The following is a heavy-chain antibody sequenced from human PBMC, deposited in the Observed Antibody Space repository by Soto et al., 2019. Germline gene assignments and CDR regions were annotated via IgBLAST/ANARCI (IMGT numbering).Heavy chain of an antibody. J-gene: IGHJ4*02. Sequence: QLQLQESGSGLVKPSQTLSLTCAVSGGSISSGGYSWSWIRQPPGKGLEYSGYIYHSGSTYYNPSLKNRVTISVARSKNQFSLKLSSVTAADTAVYYCARVRSGWGIDYWGQGTLVTVSS. CDR1: GGSISSGGYS. CDR2: IYHSGST. D-gene: IGHD6-19*01. CDR3: ARVRSGWGIDY. V-gene: IGHV4-30-2*01.